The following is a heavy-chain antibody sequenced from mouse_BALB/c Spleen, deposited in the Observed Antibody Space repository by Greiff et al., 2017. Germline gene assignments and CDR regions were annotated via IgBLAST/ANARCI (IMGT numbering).Heavy chain of an antibody. CDR1: GYTFTSYW. V-gene: IGHV1S81*02. CDR3: ARWGITTVFDY. J-gene: IGHJ2*01. Sequence: QVQLKQPGAELVKPGASVKLSCKASGYTFTSYWMHWVKQRPGQGLEWIGEINPSNGRTNYNEKFKSKATLTVDKSSSTAYMQLSSLTSEDSAVYYCARWGITTVFDYWGQGTTLTVSS. D-gene: IGHD2-4*01. CDR2: INPSNGRT.